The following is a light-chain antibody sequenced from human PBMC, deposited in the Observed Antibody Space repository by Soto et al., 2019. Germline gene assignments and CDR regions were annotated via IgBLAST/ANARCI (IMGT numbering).Light chain of an antibody. CDR3: QQYGSSPET. Sequence: EVVLTQSPGTLSLSPGGRATLSCRASQSVSRRLARYQQRPGQSPRLLISGASMRASGVPVRFIGSGSGTDFTLTITRLEPEDFAVYYCQQYGSSPETFGQGTKVDIK. J-gene: IGKJ1*01. V-gene: IGKV3-20*01. CDR2: GAS. CDR1: QSVSRR.